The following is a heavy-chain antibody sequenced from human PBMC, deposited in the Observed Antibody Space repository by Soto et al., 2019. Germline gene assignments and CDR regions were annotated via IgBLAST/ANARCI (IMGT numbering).Heavy chain of an antibody. CDR1: GFSLSNARMG. CDR2: IFSNDEK. D-gene: IGHD3-9*01. CDR3: ARIPLLRYFDWLKYYYMDV. V-gene: IGHV2-26*01. Sequence: SGPTLVNPTETLTLTCTVSGFSLSNARMGVSWIRQPPRKALEWLAHIFSNDEKSYSTSLKSRLTISKDTSKIQVVLTMTNMDPVDTATYYCARIPLLRYFDWLKYYYMDVWGKGTTVTVSS. J-gene: IGHJ6*03.